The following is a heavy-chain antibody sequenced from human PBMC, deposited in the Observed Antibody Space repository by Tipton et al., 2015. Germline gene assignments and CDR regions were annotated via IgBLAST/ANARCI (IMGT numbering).Heavy chain of an antibody. CDR2: IGTAGDT. CDR1: GFTFSSYD. J-gene: IGHJ4*02. D-gene: IGHD3-10*01. CDR3: ARDRGSGAYYRY. Sequence: SLRLSCAASGFTFSSYDMHWVRQATGKGLEWVSAIGTAGDTYYPGSVKGRFTISRDNSQNTLFLQMNSLRPEDTAVYYCARDRGSGAYYRYWGQGTLVTVSS. V-gene: IGHV3-13*01.